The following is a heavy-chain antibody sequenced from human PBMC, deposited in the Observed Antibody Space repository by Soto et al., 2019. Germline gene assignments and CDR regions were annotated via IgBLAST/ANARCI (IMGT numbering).Heavy chain of an antibody. D-gene: IGHD1-7*01. J-gene: IGHJ5*02. CDR2: IYYSGST. V-gene: IGHV4-59*08. CDR3: ARHNWNYGNWFDP. CDR1: GGSISSYY. Sequence: QVQLQESGPGLVKPSETLSLTRTVSGGSISSYYWSWIRQPPGKGLEWIGYIYYSGSTNYNPSLKSRVTISVDTSKNQFSLKLSSVTAADTAVYYCARHNWNYGNWFDPWGQGTLVTVSS.